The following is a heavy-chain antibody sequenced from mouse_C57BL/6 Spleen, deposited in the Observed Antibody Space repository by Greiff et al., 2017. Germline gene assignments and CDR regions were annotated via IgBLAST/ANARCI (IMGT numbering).Heavy chain of an antibody. CDR3: ARPSYYSNYPFDY. J-gene: IGHJ2*01. CDR1: GYSFTGYY. D-gene: IGHD2-5*01. Sequence: VQLQQSGPELVKPGASVKISCKASGYSFTGYYMNWVKQSPEKSLEWIGEINPSTGGTTYNQKFKAKATLTVDKSSSTAYMQLKSLTSEDSAVYYCARPSYYSNYPFDYWGQGTTLTVSS. CDR2: INPSTGGT. V-gene: IGHV1-42*01.